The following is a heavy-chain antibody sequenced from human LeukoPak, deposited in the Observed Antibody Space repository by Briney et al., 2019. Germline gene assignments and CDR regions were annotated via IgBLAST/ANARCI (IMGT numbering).Heavy chain of an antibody. V-gene: IGHV1-18*01. CDR2: ISAYNGNT. CDR3: ARDRNYYDSSGYYTHDAFDI. CDR1: GYSFTSYA. J-gene: IGHJ3*02. D-gene: IGHD3-22*01. Sequence: ASVNVSCKASGYSFTSYAISWVRQAPGQGLEWVGWISAYNGNTNYAQKLQGRVTMITDTSTSTAYMELRSLRSDDTAVYYCARDRNYYDSSGYYTHDAFDIWGQGTMVTVSS.